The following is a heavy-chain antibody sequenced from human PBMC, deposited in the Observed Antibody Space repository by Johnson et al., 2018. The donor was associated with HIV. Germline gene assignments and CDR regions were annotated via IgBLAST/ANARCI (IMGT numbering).Heavy chain of an antibody. CDR3: ARRAYYYDSSGYYSHAFDI. Sequence: QVQLVESGGGVVQPGRSLRLSCAASGFTFSSYAMHWVRQAPGKGLEWVAVISYDGSNKYYADSVKGRFTISRDNAKNTLYLQMNSLRAEDTAVYYCARRAYYYDSSGYYSHAFDIWGQGTMVTVAS. D-gene: IGHD3-22*01. J-gene: IGHJ3*02. CDR2: ISYDGSNK. V-gene: IGHV3-30-3*01. CDR1: GFTFSSYA.